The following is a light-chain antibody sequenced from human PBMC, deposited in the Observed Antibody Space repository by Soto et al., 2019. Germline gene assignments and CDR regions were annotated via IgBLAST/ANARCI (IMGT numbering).Light chain of an antibody. CDR1: SGHSNYA. V-gene: IGLV4-69*01. CDR3: QTWVTGIQV. CDR2: LNSDGSH. J-gene: IGLJ3*02. Sequence: QLVLTQSPSASASLGASVKLTCTLSSGHSNYAIAWHQQQPEKGPRYLMKLNSDGSHSKGDGIPDRFSGSSSGAERYLTISSLQSEDDAEYYCQTWVTGIQVFGGGTKLTVL.